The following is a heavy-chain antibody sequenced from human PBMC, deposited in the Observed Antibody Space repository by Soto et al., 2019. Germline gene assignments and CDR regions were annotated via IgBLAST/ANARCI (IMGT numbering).Heavy chain of an antibody. D-gene: IGHD3-3*01. J-gene: IGHJ6*03. CDR3: ARHLFDSWKGYPYYYCMDV. CDR2: MYYSAMT. Sequence: QVQLQESGPGLVKPSETLSLTCSVPGGSIRSHNWCWIRQPPGKGLEWIGCMYYSAMTEYNPSLKSRVTISAAPSNNQVALKLSSVTAADTAVYYCARHLFDSWKGYPYYYCMDVWGKGTAVTVSS. V-gene: IGHV4-59*08. CDR1: GGSIRSHN.